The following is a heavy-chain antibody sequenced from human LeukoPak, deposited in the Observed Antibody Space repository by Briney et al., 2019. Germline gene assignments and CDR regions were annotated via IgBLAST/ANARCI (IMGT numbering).Heavy chain of an antibody. CDR1: GGSISSYY. CDR3: ARSRSSGSYYTFDY. Sequence: SETLSLTCTVSGGSISSYYWSWIRQPAGKGLEWIGRIYTGGSTNYNPSLKSRVTMSVDTSKNQFSLKLSSVTAADTAVYYCARSRSSGSYYTFDYWGQGTLVTVSS. D-gene: IGHD3-22*01. V-gene: IGHV4-4*07. J-gene: IGHJ4*02. CDR2: IYTGGST.